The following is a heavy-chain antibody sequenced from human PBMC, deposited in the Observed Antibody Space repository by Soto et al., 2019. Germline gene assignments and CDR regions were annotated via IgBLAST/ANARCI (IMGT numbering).Heavy chain of an antibody. CDR3: AKVRLTDYLRYAPHL. Sequence: EVQLLESGGGLVQPGGSLRLACAASGFTFNNYAMNWVRQAPGRGLEWVSSISPNGDSTYYADSVKGRFTISSDNSQNTVFLQMNSLRAEDTAIYFCAKVRLTDYLRYAPHLWGQGTLVTVSS. D-gene: IGHD2-8*01. J-gene: IGHJ3*01. V-gene: IGHV3-23*01. CDR1: GFTFNNYA. CDR2: ISPNGDST.